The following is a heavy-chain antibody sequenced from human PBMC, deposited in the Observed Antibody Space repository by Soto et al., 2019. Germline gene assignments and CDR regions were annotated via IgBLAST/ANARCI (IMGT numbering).Heavy chain of an antibody. V-gene: IGHV1-3*01. Sequence: ASVKVSCKASGYTFTSYAMHWVRQAPGQRLEWMGWINAGNGNTKYSQKFQGRVTITRDTSASTAYMELSSLRSEDTAVYYCARDLASKLVVAPTREGRAWFDPGAQGTLVTVSS. CDR3: ARDLASKLVVAPTREGRAWFDP. CDR1: GYTFTSYA. CDR2: INAGNGNT. J-gene: IGHJ5*02. D-gene: IGHD2-15*01.